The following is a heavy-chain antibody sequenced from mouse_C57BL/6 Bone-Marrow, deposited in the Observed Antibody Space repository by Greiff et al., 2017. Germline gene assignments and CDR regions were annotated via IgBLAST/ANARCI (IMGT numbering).Heavy chain of an antibody. Sequence: QVQLKESGPELVKPGASVKISCKASGYAFSSSWMNWVKQRPGKGLEWIGRIYPGDGDTNYNGKFKGKATLTADKSSSTAYMQLSSLTSEDSAVYFCARSWLLRGFDYWGRGTTLTVSS. CDR3: ARSWLLRGFDY. CDR2: IYPGDGDT. J-gene: IGHJ2*01. CDR1: GYAFSSSW. D-gene: IGHD2-3*01. V-gene: IGHV1-82*01.